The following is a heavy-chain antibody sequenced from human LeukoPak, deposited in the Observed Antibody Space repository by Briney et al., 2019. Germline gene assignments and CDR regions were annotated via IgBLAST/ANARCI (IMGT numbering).Heavy chain of an antibody. J-gene: IGHJ4*02. CDR3: ARVPPGDY. Sequence: SQTLSLTCAVSGGSISSGGYSWSRIRQPPGKGLEWIGYIYHSGSTYYNPSLKSRVTISVDRSKNQFSLKLSSVTAADTAVYYCARVPPGDYWGQGTLVTVSS. CDR1: GGSISSGGYS. V-gene: IGHV4-30-2*01. CDR2: IYHSGST.